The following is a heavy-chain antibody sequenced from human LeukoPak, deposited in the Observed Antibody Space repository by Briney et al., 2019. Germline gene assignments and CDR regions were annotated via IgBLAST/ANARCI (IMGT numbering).Heavy chain of an antibody. J-gene: IGHJ6*03. V-gene: IGHV4-59*01. CDR2: IYYSGST. D-gene: IGHD5-12*01. CDR1: GGSISSYY. Sequence: SETLSLTCTVSGGSISSYYGSWIRQPPGKGLEWIGYIYYSGSTNYNPSLKSRVTISVDTSKNQFSLKLSSVTAADTAVYYCARGGGYDSYYYYYMDVWGKGTTVTISS. CDR3: ARGGGYDSYYYYYMDV.